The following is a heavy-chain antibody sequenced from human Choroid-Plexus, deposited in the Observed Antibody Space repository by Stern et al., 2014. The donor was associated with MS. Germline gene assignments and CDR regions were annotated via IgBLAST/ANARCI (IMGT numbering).Heavy chain of an antibody. J-gene: IGHJ4*02. CDR3: AKDRQWSTYFFDY. CDR1: GFTFRNFG. D-gene: IGHD2-15*01. V-gene: IGHV3-30*18. Sequence: VHLVESGGGVAQPGRPLILSCAASGFTFRNFGMHWVRQAPGKGLEWAALISYDGSDKYDADSVKGRFTIFRDNSKNTLYMHMNSLRGEDTAVYYCAKDRQWSTYFFDYWGQGSLVTVSS. CDR2: ISYDGSDK.